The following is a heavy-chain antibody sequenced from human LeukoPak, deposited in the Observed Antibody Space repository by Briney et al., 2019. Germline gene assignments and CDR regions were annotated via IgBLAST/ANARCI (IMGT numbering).Heavy chain of an antibody. CDR2: ISSSGSTI. D-gene: IGHD2-2*01. J-gene: IGHJ3*02. Sequence: GGSLRLSCAASGFTFSSYEMNWVRQAPGKGLEWVSYISSSGSTIYYADSVKGRFTISRDNAKNSLYLQMNSLRAEDTAVYYCARELLYQLLRDAFDIWGQGTMVTVSS. CDR3: ARELLYQLLRDAFDI. CDR1: GFTFSSYE. V-gene: IGHV3-48*03.